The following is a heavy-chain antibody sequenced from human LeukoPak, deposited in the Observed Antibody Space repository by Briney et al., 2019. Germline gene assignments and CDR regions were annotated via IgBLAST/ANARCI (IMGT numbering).Heavy chain of an antibody. CDR1: GXSISSYY. CDR3: AQNWGSYAFDI. Sequence: SETLSLTCTVSGXSISSYYWSWIRQPPGKGLEWIGYNSYSGSTNYNPSLKSRVTISLDTSKNQFSLKLSSVTAADTAVYYCAQNWGSYAFDIWGQGTMVTVSS. D-gene: IGHD7-27*01. V-gene: IGHV4-59*01. CDR2: NSYSGST. J-gene: IGHJ3*02.